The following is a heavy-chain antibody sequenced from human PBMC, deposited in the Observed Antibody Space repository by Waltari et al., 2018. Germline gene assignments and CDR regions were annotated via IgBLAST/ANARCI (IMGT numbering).Heavy chain of an antibody. Sequence: QVQLVQSGAEVKKPGASVKVSCKASGYTFTGYYMHWVRQAPGQGLEWMGWINPNSGGTNYAQKFQGRVTMTRDTSISTAYMELSRLRSDDTAVYYCARGVVVVPAAIRDFDYWGQGTLVTVSS. CDR1: GYTFTGYY. V-gene: IGHV1-2*02. J-gene: IGHJ4*02. CDR2: INPNSGGT. D-gene: IGHD2-2*02. CDR3: ARGVVVVPAAIRDFDY.